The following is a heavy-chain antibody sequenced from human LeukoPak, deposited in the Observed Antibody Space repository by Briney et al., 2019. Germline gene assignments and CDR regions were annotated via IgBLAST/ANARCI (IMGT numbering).Heavy chain of an antibody. V-gene: IGHV3-48*04. CDR2: ISEAI. D-gene: IGHD3-16*01. Sequence: GGSLRLSCIASGFVFSRDNMNWVRRAPGKGLEWVAHISEAIYYADSVQGRFTISRDNAKDSLYLQMSDLRAEDTAMYYCVREVGRPKTFYFDSWGRGTPVTVSS. CDR3: VREVGRPKTFYFDS. CDR1: GFVFSRDN. J-gene: IGHJ4*02.